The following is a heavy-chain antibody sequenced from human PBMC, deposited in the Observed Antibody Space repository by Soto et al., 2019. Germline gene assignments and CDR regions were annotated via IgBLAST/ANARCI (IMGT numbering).Heavy chain of an antibody. Sequence: SETLSLTCAVYGGSFSGYYWSWIRQPPGKGLEWIGEINHSGSTNYNPSLKSRVTISVDTSKNQFSLKLSSVTAADTAVYYCARGIVVVPAAMGHYYYYYYMDVWGKGTTVTVSS. J-gene: IGHJ6*03. D-gene: IGHD2-2*01. CDR1: GGSFSGYY. V-gene: IGHV4-34*01. CDR3: ARGIVVVPAAMGHYYYYYYMDV. CDR2: INHSGST.